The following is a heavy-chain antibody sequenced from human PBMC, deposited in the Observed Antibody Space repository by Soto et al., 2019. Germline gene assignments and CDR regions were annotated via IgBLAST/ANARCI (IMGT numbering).Heavy chain of an antibody. J-gene: IGHJ6*02. D-gene: IGHD6-19*01. CDR1: GYTFSNYG. V-gene: IGHV1-18*01. CDR2: ISGYNGNT. CDR3: SRFIMVGGWFDPNYYHGMDG. Sequence: QVQLVQSGAEVKKPGASVTVSCKTSGYTFSNYGINWVRQAPGQGLEWMGWISGYNGNTNYAQTVQGRVTITTDTSTGTVYMELRSLKSDDTAIYYCSRFIMVGGWFDPNYYHGMDGWGQGTTVTVSS.